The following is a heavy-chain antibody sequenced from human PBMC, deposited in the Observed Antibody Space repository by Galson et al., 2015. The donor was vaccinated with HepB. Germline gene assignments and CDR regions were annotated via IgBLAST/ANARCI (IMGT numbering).Heavy chain of an antibody. CDR1: GFTFSSYA. J-gene: IGHJ6*02. V-gene: IGHV3-30-3*01. D-gene: IGHD2-15*01. CDR2: ISYDGSNK. Sequence: SLRLSCAASGFTFSSYAMHWIRQAPGKGLEWVAVISYDGSNKYYADSVKGRFTISRDNSKNTLYLQMNSLRAEDTAVYYCATCVDSAGGWYYYYYYGMDVWGQGTTVTVSS. CDR3: ATCVDSAGGWYYYYYYGMDV.